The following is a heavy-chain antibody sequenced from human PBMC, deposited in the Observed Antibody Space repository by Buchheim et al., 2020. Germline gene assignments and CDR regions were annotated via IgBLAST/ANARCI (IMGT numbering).Heavy chain of an antibody. D-gene: IGHD6-13*01. Sequence: QVQLVESGGGLVKPGGSLRLSCAASGFTFSDYYMSWIRQAPGKGLEWVSYISSSSSYTNYADSVKGRFTISRDNAKNSLYLQMNSLRAEDTAVYYCARDISSGSSWQYYYYYYGMDVWGQGTT. CDR1: GFTFSDYY. CDR2: ISSSSSYT. J-gene: IGHJ6*02. CDR3: ARDISSGSSWQYYYYYYGMDV. V-gene: IGHV3-11*06.